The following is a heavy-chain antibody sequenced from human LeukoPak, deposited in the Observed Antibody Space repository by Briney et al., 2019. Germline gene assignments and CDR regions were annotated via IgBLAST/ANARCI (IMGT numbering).Heavy chain of an antibody. Sequence: GGSLRLSCAASGFTFSDYYMSWIRQAPGKGLEWVSVIYSDGSTYYADSVKGRFTISRDNSKNTLHLQMNSLRAEDTAVFYCAISTSWPGYFDYWGQGALVTVSS. V-gene: IGHV3-66*01. CDR3: AISTSWPGYFDY. CDR1: GFTFSDYY. J-gene: IGHJ4*02. D-gene: IGHD6-13*01. CDR2: IYSDGST.